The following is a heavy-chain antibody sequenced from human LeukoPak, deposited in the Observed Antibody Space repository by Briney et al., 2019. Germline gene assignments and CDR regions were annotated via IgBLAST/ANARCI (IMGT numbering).Heavy chain of an antibody. J-gene: IGHJ5*02. CDR1: GFTVSSYG. CDR2: VYSDGVT. Sequence: QAGGSLRRSCAASGFTVSSYGMSWVRQAPGKGPEWVSLVYSDGVTRYADSVVGGFTISRDNSKNTVYLQMNNLRFEDTAVYHCVRDRAEGRAWVEFDPWGQGILVTAS. CDR3: VRDRAEGRAWVEFDP. V-gene: IGHV3-66*01.